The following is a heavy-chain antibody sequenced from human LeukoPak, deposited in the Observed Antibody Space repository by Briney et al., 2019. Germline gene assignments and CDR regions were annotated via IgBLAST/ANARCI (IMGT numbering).Heavy chain of an antibody. CDR1: GGSISSSSYY. J-gene: IGHJ3*02. Sequence: PSETLSLTCTVSGGSISSSSYYWGWIRQPPGKGLEWIGSIYYSGSTYYNPSLKSRVTISVDKSKNQFSLKLSSVTAADTAVYYCARFSVAGPNDAFDIWGQGTMVTVSS. CDR2: IYYSGST. CDR3: ARFSVAGPNDAFDI. D-gene: IGHD6-19*01. V-gene: IGHV4-39*07.